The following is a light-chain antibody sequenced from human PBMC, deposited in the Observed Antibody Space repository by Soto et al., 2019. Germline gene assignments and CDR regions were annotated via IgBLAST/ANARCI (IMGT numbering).Light chain of an antibody. J-gene: IGKJ4*01. Sequence: EIVLTQSPGTLSLSPGETATLSCRASQTIGSNYLAWYQQKPGQAPRLLIFGTSSRATGIPDRFSGSGSGTDFTLSISRLEPEDFAVYYCQQYAISPLLTFGGGTKVEIK. CDR2: GTS. V-gene: IGKV3-20*01. CDR3: QQYAISPLLT. CDR1: QTIGSNY.